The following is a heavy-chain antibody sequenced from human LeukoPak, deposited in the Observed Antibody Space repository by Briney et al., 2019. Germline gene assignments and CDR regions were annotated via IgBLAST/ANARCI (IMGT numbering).Heavy chain of an antibody. V-gene: IGHV3-30*18. J-gene: IGHJ3*02. CDR1: GFTFSSYG. Sequence: GGSLRLSCAASGFTFSSYGMHWVSQAPGKGLEWVAVISYDGSNKYYADSVKGRFTISRDNSKNTLYLQMNSLRAEDTAVYYCAKIGSNYYDSSGDPYGDAFDIWGQGTMVTVSS. D-gene: IGHD3-22*01. CDR2: ISYDGSNK. CDR3: AKIGSNYYDSSGDPYGDAFDI.